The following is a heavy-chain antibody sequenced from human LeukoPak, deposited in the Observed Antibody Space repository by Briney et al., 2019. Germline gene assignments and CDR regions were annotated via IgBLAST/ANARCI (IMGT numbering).Heavy chain of an antibody. D-gene: IGHD3-10*01. CDR3: VRDRELTY. Sequence: PSETLSLTCTVSGGSIRSYYWSWIRQSPGKGLEWIGHIYYSGSANYNPSLQSRVTISVDMSKNQFSLRLSSVTAADTAVYFCVRDRELTYWGQGILVTVSS. CDR2: IYYSGSA. J-gene: IGHJ4*02. V-gene: IGHV4-59*01. CDR1: GGSIRSYY.